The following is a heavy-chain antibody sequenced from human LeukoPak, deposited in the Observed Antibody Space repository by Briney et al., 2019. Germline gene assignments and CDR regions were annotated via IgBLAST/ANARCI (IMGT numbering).Heavy chain of an antibody. V-gene: IGHV4-34*01. CDR1: GGSFSDYY. J-gene: IGHJ6*03. D-gene: IGHD2-15*01. CDR3: ARGKVVGVAVYYYYYYMDV. Sequence: PSETLSLTCAVYGGSFSDYYWSWIRQPPGKGLEWMGEINHSGSTNYNPSLKSRVTISVDTSKNQFSMKLSSVTAAVTAVYYGARGKVVGVAVYYYYYYMDVWGKGTTVTVSS. CDR2: INHSGST.